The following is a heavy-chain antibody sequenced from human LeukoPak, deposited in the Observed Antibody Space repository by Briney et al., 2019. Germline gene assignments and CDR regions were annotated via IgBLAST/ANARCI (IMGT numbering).Heavy chain of an antibody. CDR2: INPSGGGT. CDR1: GYTFPGYY. V-gene: IGHV1-2*02. Sequence: ASVKVSCKASGYTFPGYYIHWVRQAPGQGLEWMGWINPSGGGTNYAQKFQGRVTMTRDTSISTAYMELSRLRSGDTAVYYCARQGISAYPFDYWGQGTLVTVSS. CDR3: ARQGISAYPFDY. D-gene: IGHD2/OR15-2a*01. J-gene: IGHJ4*02.